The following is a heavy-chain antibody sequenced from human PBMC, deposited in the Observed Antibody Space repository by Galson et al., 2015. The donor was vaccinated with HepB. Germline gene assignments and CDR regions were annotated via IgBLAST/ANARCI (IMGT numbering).Heavy chain of an antibody. J-gene: IGHJ4*02. V-gene: IGHV3-7*01. Sequence: SLRLSCAASGFTFSSYWMSWVRQAPGKGLEWVANIKQDGREKYYVDSVKGRFTISRDNAKNSLYLQMNSLRAEDTAVYYCARVPSDDYDILTGYYVSDYWGQGTLVTVSS. D-gene: IGHD3-9*01. CDR3: ARVPSDDYDILTGYYVSDY. CDR1: GFTFSSYW. CDR2: IKQDGREK.